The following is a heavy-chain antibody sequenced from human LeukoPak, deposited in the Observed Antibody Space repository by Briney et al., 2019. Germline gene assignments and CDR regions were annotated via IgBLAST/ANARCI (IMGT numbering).Heavy chain of an antibody. CDR2: ISAYNGNT. J-gene: IGHJ4*02. D-gene: IGHD2-2*02. Sequence: ASVKVSCKASGYTFTSYGISWVRQAPGQGLEWMGWISAYNGNTNYAQKLQGRVTMTTDTSTSTACMELRSLRSDDTAVYYCARVPTLTSRYCSSTSCYIGAYFDYWGQGTLVTVSS. V-gene: IGHV1-18*01. CDR1: GYTFTSYG. CDR3: ARVPTLTSRYCSSTSCYIGAYFDY.